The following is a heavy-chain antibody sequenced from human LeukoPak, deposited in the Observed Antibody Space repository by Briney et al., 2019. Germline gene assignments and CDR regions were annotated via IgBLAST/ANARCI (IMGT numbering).Heavy chain of an antibody. V-gene: IGHV3-7*01. J-gene: IGHJ4*02. D-gene: IGHD2-2*01. CDR1: GFTFSTYW. CDR2: INQDGSEK. CDR3: GWGPPAALDY. Sequence: PGGSLRLSCAAPGFTFSTYWLSWVRQTPGEGLEWVANINQDGSEKYYVDSVKGRFTISRDNAKNSLYLQMNSLRAEDTAVYYCGWGPPAALDYWGQGTLVTVSS.